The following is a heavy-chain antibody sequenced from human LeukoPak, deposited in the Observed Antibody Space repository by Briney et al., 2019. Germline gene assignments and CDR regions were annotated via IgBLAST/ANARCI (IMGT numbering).Heavy chain of an antibody. D-gene: IGHD6-19*01. V-gene: IGHV3-7*01. CDR2: ILPDGSEK. CDR3: GRLARNAWYAVDY. CDR1: GFTFSSYW. J-gene: IGHJ4*02. Sequence: GGSLRLSCAASGFTFSSYWMTWVRQAPGEGLEWVANILPDGSEKYYLDSVKGRFTISRDNPTNSLYLQINSLRAEDTALYYCGRLARNAWYAVDYWGQGTLVTVSS.